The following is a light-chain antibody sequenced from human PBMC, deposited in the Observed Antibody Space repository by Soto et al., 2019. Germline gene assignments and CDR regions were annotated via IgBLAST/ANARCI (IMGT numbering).Light chain of an antibody. CDR1: QGIRNE. V-gene: IGKV1-6*01. CDR2: AAS. CDR3: QHYGGMWT. Sequence: AMQGTQSPSSLSASVGDRVTITCRASQGIRNELSWYQQKPGKAPKFLIFAASNLQSGVPSRFSGSGSGTDFTLTISSLQPEDFASYCCQHYGGMWTFGQGTKVDIK. J-gene: IGKJ1*01.